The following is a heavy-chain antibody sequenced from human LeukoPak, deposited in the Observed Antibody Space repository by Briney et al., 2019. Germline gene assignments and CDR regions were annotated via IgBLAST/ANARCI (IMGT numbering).Heavy chain of an antibody. J-gene: IGHJ4*02. V-gene: IGHV4-59*08. Sequence: SETLSLTCTVSGGSISSYYWSWIRQPPGKGLEWIGYIYYSGSTNYNPSLKSRVTISVDTSKNQFSLKLSSVTAADTAVYYCARDFISGYPFFDYWGQGTLVTVSS. CDR2: IYYSGST. D-gene: IGHD3-22*01. CDR1: GGSISSYY. CDR3: ARDFISGYPFFDY.